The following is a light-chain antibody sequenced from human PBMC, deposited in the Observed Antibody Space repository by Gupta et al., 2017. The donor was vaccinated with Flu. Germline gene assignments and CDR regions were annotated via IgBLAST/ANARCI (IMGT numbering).Light chain of an antibody. J-gene: IGKJ1*01. CDR2: KAS. CDR3: QQYNSYGWT. Sequence: EIQMDPSPSTPSASVGDRVTITCRASQSISSWLAWYQQKPGKAPKLLIYKASSLESGVPSRFSGSGSGTEFTLTISSLQPDDFATYYCQQYNSYGWTFGQGTKVEIK. CDR1: QSISSW. V-gene: IGKV1-5*03.